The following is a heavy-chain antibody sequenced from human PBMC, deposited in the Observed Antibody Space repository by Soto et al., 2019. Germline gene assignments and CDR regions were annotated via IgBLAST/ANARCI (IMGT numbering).Heavy chain of an antibody. J-gene: IGHJ4*02. CDR3: ARGFDILTFGFCLDY. V-gene: IGHV4-39*01. D-gene: IGHD3-9*01. Sequence: SETLSLTCTVSGGSMSSSSYYWGWIRQPPGKGLEWIANMYFSGFYSGSTSYNPSLKSRVTISVDTSKNQFSLQVSSVTAADTAVYYCARGFDILTFGFCLDYWGQGTLVTVSS. CDR2: MYFSGFYSGST. CDR1: GGSMSSSSYY.